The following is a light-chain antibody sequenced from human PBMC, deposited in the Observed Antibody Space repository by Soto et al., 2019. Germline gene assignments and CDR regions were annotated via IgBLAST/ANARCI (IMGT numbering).Light chain of an antibody. Sequence: QSVLTQPPSASGTPGQGVTISCSGSSYNIGSNTVNWYQQLPGTAPKLLIYSNNQRPSGVPDRFSGSKSGTSASLAISGLQSEDEADYYCAAWDDSLNGYYVFGTGTKVTVL. CDR3: AAWDDSLNGYYV. CDR2: SNN. CDR1: SYNIGSNT. V-gene: IGLV1-44*01. J-gene: IGLJ1*01.